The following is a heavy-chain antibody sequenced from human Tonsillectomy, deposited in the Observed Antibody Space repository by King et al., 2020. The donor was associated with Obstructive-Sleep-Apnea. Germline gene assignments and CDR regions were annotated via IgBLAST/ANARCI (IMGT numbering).Heavy chain of an antibody. CDR3: AKANSAYDSFYYFDH. V-gene: IGHV3-9*01. Sequence: VQLVESGGGLVQPGWSLRLSCAASAFTFDDYAMHWVRLVPGTGLEWVSGITFNGGIIGYADSVKGRFTISRDNAKNSLYLQMNSLRVEDTALYYCAKANSAYDSFYYFDHGGQGTRVTVSS. CDR2: ITFNGGII. J-gene: IGHJ4*02. CDR1: AFTFDDYA. D-gene: IGHD5-12*01.